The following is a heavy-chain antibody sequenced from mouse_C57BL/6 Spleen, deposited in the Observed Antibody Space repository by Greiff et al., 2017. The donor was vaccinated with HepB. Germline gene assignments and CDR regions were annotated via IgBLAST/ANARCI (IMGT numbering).Heavy chain of an antibody. CDR2: ISYDGSN. V-gene: IGHV3-6*01. CDR1: GYSITSGYY. J-gene: IGHJ4*01. CDR3: ARVLPRDYYAMDY. Sequence: EVKLMESGPGLVKPSQSLSLTCSVTGYSITSGYYWNWIRQFPGNKLEWMGYISYDGSNNYNPSLKNRIPITRDTSKNQFFLKLNSVTTEDTATYYSARVLPRDYYAMDYWGQGTSVTVSS. D-gene: IGHD2-1*01.